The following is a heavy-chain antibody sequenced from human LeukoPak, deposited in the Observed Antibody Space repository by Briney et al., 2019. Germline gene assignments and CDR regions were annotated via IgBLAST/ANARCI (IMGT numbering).Heavy chain of an antibody. Sequence: PGGSLRLSCAASGFTFSSFDMHWVRQPTGQGLEWVSTIGTASDTSYPGSVEGRFTLSRDNAKNSLYLQMNSLPAGEPAVYYCARGPPRGKYYYMDVWGKGTTVTVSS. J-gene: IGHJ6*03. CDR2: IGTASDT. V-gene: IGHV3-13*01. D-gene: IGHD1-1*01. CDR1: GFTFSSFD. CDR3: ARGPPRGKYYYMDV.